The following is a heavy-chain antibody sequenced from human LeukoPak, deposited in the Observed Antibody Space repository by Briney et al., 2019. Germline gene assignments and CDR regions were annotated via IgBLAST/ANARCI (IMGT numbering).Heavy chain of an antibody. CDR1: GFTFSSSA. Sequence: PGGSLRLSCAASGFTFSSSAMTRVRQAPGKGLECVSAISGSGGSTYYADSVKGRFTISRDNSKNTLYLQMNSLRAEDTAVYYCAKAPGVGATIFDYWGQGTLVTVSS. V-gene: IGHV3-23*01. D-gene: IGHD1-26*01. J-gene: IGHJ4*02. CDR2: ISGSGGST. CDR3: AKAPGVGATIFDY.